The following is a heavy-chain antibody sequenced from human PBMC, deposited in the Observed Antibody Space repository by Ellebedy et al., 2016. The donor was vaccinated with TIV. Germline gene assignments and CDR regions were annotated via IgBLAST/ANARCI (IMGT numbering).Heavy chain of an antibody. D-gene: IGHD4-17*01. CDR3: SRHTDYALDY. V-gene: IGHV3-33*01. Sequence: GESLKISCVAASGFTFNNYGMHWVRQAPGKGLEWVAVIWNDGSQTYHGESVKGRFTISRDDSRGTLYLQMDSLRAEDTAVYYCSRHTDYALDYWGQGALVTVSS. J-gene: IGHJ4*02. CDR2: IWNDGSQT. CDR1: GFTFNNYG.